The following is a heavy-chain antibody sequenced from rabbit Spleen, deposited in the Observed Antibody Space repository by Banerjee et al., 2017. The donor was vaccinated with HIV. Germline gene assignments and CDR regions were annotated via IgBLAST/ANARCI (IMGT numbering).Heavy chain of an antibody. V-gene: IGHV1S45*01. D-gene: IGHD1-1*01. CDR3: ARHRSAYDL. CDR1: GFSFSSSYW. Sequence: QEQLEESGGDLVKPEGSLTLTCTASGFSFSSSYWICWVRQAPGKGLEWIACIGGGIWDASWAKGRSTVTRSTSLNTVTLQMTSLTAADTATYFCARHRSAYDLWGPGTLVTVS. J-gene: IGHJ4*01. CDR2: IGGGIW.